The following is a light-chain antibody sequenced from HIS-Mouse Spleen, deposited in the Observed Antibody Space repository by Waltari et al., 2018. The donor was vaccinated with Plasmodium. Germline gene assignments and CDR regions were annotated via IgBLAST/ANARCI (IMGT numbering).Light chain of an antibody. J-gene: IGLJ3*02. CDR1: ALPKKY. V-gene: IGLV3-10*01. CDR3: YSTDSSGNHRV. Sequence: SYELTQPPSVSVSPGQTARITCSGDALPKKYAYWYQQQSGQAPVRVIYEDSKRPSGIPEGFSGSSSGTMATLTISGAQVEDEADYYCYSTDSSGNHRVFGGGTKLTVL. CDR2: EDS.